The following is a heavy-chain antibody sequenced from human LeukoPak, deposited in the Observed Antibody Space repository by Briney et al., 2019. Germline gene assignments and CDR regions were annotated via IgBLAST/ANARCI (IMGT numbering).Heavy chain of an antibody. D-gene: IGHD3-3*01. V-gene: IGHV3-23*01. CDR2: ISGSGGST. Sequence: GGSLRLSCAASGFTFSSYAMSWVRQAPGKGLEWVSTISGSGGSTYYADSVKGRFTISRDNSKNTLYLQMNSLRAEETAVYYCAKGRYDFWSGYYYFDYWGQGTLVTVSS. CDR1: GFTFSSYA. J-gene: IGHJ4*02. CDR3: AKGRYDFWSGYYYFDY.